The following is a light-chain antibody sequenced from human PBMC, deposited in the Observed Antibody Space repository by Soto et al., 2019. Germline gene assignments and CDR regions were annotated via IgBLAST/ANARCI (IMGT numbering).Light chain of an antibody. V-gene: IGLV1-51*01. CDR1: SSNIGDNF. CDR2: DNS. CDR3: GTWDTSLNVEV. Sequence: SVLTQPPSVSSAPGQKVTISCSGNSSNIGDNFVAWYQQHPGTAPKLLIYDNSERPSGIPDRFSGSKSGTSATLGITGLQTGDEADYYCGTWDTSLNVEVFGTGTKVTVL. J-gene: IGLJ1*01.